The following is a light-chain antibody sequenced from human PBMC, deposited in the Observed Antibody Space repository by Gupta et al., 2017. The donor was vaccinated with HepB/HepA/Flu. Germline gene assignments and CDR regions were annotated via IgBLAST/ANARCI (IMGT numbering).Light chain of an antibody. CDR2: TNN. V-gene: IGLV1-47*01. Sequence: QSVLPQPPSASGTPGQRVTISCSAGSSNIRGNYVYWYQQLPGTAPKLLIYTNNQRPSGVPDRFSGSKSGTSASLAISGLRSEDEADYYCAAWDDSLSGWVFGGGTKLTVL. CDR1: SSNIRGNY. J-gene: IGLJ3*02. CDR3: AAWDDSLSGWV.